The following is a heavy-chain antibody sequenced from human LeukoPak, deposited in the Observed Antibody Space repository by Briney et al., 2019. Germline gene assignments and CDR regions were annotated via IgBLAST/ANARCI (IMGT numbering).Heavy chain of an antibody. CDR1: GYTFTSYA. J-gene: IGHJ6*02. CDR3: ARSLAAAYYYYGMDV. CDR2: INAGNGNT. Sequence: ASVKVSCKASGYTFTSYAMHWVRQAPGQRLEWMGWINAGNGNTKYSQKFQDGVTITRDTSASTAYMELSSLRSEDTAVYYCARSLAAAYYYYGMDVWGQGTTVTVSS. V-gene: IGHV1-3*01.